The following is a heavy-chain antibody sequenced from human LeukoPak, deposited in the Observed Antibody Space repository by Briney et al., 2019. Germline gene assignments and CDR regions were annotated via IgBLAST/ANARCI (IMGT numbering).Heavy chain of an antibody. V-gene: IGHV4-31*03. J-gene: IGHJ3*02. CDR1: GGSISSGGYY. D-gene: IGHD4-17*01. CDR3: ARDNTVTGYAFDI. Sequence: SETLSLTCTVSGGSISSGGYYWSWIRQHPGKGLEWIGYIYYSGSTYYNPSLKSRVTIPVDTSKNQFSLKLSSVTAADTAVYYCARDNTVTGYAFDIWGQGTMVTVSS. CDR2: IYYSGST.